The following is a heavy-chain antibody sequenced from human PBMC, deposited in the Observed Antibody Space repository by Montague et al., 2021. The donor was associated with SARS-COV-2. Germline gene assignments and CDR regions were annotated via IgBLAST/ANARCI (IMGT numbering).Heavy chain of an antibody. J-gene: IGHJ6*02. CDR1: GESLSGYY. V-gene: IGHV4-34*01. Sequence: SETLSLTCAVYGESLSGYYWSWIRQPPGEGLEWIAEISHSGSTSYNPSLKSRVTISVDTSKNQFSQKLSSATAADTAVYYCARVPYRLLFVPRYYGMDVWGQGTTVTVSS. CDR2: ISHSGST. D-gene: IGHD2-2*01. CDR3: ARVPYRLLFVPRYYGMDV.